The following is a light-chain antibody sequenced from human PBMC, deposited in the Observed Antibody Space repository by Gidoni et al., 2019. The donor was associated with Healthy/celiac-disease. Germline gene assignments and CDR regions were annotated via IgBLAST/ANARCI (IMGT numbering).Light chain of an antibody. V-gene: IGKV3-15*01. CDR2: GAS. CDR3: QQYNNWHS. CDR1: QSVSSN. J-gene: IGKJ5*01. Sequence: EIVMTQSPATLSVSPGERATLSCRASQSVSSNLAWYQQKPGQAPRLLIYGASTRATGIPARFSGSGSGTEFTITISSLQYEDFAVYYCQQYNNWHSFXQXTRLEIK.